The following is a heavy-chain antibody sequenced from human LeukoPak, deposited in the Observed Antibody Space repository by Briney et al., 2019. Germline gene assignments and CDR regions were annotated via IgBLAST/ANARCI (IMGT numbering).Heavy chain of an antibody. Sequence: ASVKVPCKASGYTFSSYAIHWVRQAPGQGLEWMGWINAGVGNTKYSEKFQDRVTVTRDTPATTAYMELSSLRAEDTAVYYCARAGRPMIGGVTPLEHFDSWGQGTLVTVSS. CDR1: GYTFSSYA. CDR2: INAGVGNT. CDR3: ARAGRPMIGGVTPLEHFDS. D-gene: IGHD3-10*01. J-gene: IGHJ4*02. V-gene: IGHV1-3*01.